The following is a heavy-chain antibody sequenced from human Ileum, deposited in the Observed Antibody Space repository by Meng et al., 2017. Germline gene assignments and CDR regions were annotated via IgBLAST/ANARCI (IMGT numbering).Heavy chain of an antibody. CDR3: AREVVLLMATMTTSGGHFDY. CDR1: GGSFSTYA. V-gene: IGHV1-69*13. J-gene: IGHJ4*02. CDR2: IIPIFGTT. D-gene: IGHD5-12*01. Sequence: SVKVSCKAPGGSFSTYAISWVRQAPGQGLEWMGRIIPIFGTTNYAQNFQGRVTITADESSTTAYMELSSLRSEDTAIYFCAREVVLLMATMTTSGGHFDYWGQGTLVTVSS.